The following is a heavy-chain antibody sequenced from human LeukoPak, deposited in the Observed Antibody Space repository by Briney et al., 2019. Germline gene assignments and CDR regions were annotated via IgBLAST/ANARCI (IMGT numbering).Heavy chain of an antibody. D-gene: IGHD2-2*01. J-gene: IGHJ4*02. CDR1: GFTFSKYA. V-gene: IGHV3-23*01. CDR2: LSGSGDSA. CDR3: AKVQDCDTTTCPVHFAS. Sequence: GGSLRLSCAASGFTFSKYAMSWVRQAPGKGLGWVSTLSGSGDSAYYADSVKGRFTISRDNSKNTLYLQMDSLRAEDTALYFCAKVQDCDTTTCPVHFASWGQGTLVTGSS.